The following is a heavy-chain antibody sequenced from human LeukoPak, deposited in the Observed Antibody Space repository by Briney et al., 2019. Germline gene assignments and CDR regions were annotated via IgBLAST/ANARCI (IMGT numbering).Heavy chain of an antibody. CDR3: ARDFPDAYSGYDPLDY. J-gene: IGHJ4*02. CDR1: GYTSTNYG. V-gene: IGHV1-18*01. CDR2: ISPYNGNT. D-gene: IGHD5-12*01. Sequence: ASVKVSCKASGYTSTNYGINWVRQAPGQGLEWMGWISPYNGNTNYAQKLQGRVTMTTDTSTSTAYMELRSLRSDDTAVYYCARDFPDAYSGYDPLDYWGQGTLVAVSS.